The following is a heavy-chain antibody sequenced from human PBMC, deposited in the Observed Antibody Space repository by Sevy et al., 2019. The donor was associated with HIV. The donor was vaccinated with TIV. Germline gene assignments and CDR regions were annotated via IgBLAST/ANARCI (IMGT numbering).Heavy chain of an antibody. CDR1: GFTFSSYE. CDR2: ISSSGSTI. J-gene: IGHJ6*02. CDR3: AGEWAPAAIRRYYYYYGMDV. V-gene: IGHV3-48*03. D-gene: IGHD2-2*02. Sequence: GGSLRLSCAASGFTFSSYEMNWVRQAPGKGLEWVSYISSSGSTIYYAASGKGRFTIYSDNAKNSLYLQRTSLRAEDTAGSYCAGEWAPAAIRRYYYYYGMDVWGQGTTVTVSS.